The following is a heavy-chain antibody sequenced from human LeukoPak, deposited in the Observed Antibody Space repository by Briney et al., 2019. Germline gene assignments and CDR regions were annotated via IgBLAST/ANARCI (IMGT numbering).Heavy chain of an antibody. J-gene: IGHJ4*02. Sequence: PSGSLLLACSAPVLTFNSAWRNSGRQAPGKGQELVDPVKSNSDGGTIDNAAPVRGRFTISRDDSTNTLYLQMHSLKTEDTAFYYCTALGSIATAAMGGYWGQGTLVTVSS. CDR3: TALGSIATAAMGGY. CDR2: VKSNSDGGTI. CDR1: VLTFNSAW. D-gene: IGHD6-13*01. V-gene: IGHV3-15*07.